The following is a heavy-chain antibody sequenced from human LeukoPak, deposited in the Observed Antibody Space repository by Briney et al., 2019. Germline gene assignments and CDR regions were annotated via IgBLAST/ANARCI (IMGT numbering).Heavy chain of an antibody. CDR3: ARDKLTGNAFDI. Sequence: PGGALRLSCAASGFTFSSYAVSWVRQAPGGRLECVSPIIDTGGRTYYADSVKGRFSISRDNSKNTLFLQMNRLRAEDTAVYYCARDKLTGNAFDIWGQGTMVSVCS. CDR1: GFTFSSYA. J-gene: IGHJ3*02. V-gene: IGHV3-23*01. D-gene: IGHD3-10*01. CDR2: IIDTGGRT.